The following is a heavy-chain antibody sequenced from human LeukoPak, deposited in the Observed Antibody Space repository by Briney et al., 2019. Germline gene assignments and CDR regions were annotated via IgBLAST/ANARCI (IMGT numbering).Heavy chain of an antibody. CDR2: INPNSGDT. CDR3: ARDRRIGIAVAGGVDP. D-gene: IGHD6-19*01. V-gene: IGHV1-2*06. CDR1: GYTFSGSY. Sequence: ASVKVSCKASGYTFSGSYIHWVRQAPGQGLEWLGRINPNSGDTNYAQNLHGRVTMTRDTSITTAYMELNSLTSDDTAVYYCARDRRIGIAVAGGVDPWGQGTLVTVSS. J-gene: IGHJ5*02.